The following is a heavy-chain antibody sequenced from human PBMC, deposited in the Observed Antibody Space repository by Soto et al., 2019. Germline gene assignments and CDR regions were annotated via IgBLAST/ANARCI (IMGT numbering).Heavy chain of an antibody. CDR3: AHRQLYNGAWNEGTFDY. CDR1: GSSLTTRPVG. Sequence: SGPTLVNPTQTLTLTCTFSGSSLTTRPVGVGWIRQPPGQALEWVALIYWDDDKRYNPSLKTRVTITKDTSKNQVVLTMTNMDPVDTATYYCAHRQLYNGAWNEGTFDYWGQGALVTVSS. V-gene: IGHV2-5*02. D-gene: IGHD1-1*01. CDR2: IYWDDDK. J-gene: IGHJ4*02.